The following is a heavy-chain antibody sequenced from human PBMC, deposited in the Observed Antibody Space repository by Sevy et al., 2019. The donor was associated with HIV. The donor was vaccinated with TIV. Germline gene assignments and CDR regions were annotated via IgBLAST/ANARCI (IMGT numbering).Heavy chain of an antibody. Sequence: GGSLRLSCAASGFTFSSYSMNWVRQAPGKGLEWVSSISSSSSYIYYADSVKGRFTISRDNAKNSLYLQMNSLRAEETAVYYCARDRADIVVVPAAMYGSYYYYGMDVWGQGTTVTVSS. V-gene: IGHV3-21*01. J-gene: IGHJ6*02. CDR3: ARDRADIVVVPAAMYGSYYYYGMDV. D-gene: IGHD2-2*01. CDR1: GFTFSSYS. CDR2: ISSSSSYI.